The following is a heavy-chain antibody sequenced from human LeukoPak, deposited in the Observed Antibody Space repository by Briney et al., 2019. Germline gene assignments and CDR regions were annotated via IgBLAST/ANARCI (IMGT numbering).Heavy chain of an antibody. J-gene: IGHJ4*02. Sequence: PSQTLSLTCAVSGGSISSGGYSWSWIRQPPGKGLEWIGYIYHSGSTYYNPSLKSRVTISVDTSKNQFSLKLSSVTAADTAVYYCARHAGGYSGYDPKPAYYFDYWGQGTLVTVSS. CDR1: GGSISSGGYS. CDR2: IYHSGST. V-gene: IGHV4-30-2*03. D-gene: IGHD5-12*01. CDR3: ARHAGGYSGYDPKPAYYFDY.